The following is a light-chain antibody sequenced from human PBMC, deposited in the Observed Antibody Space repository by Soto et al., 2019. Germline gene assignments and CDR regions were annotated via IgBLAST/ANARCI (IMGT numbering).Light chain of an antibody. V-gene: IGLV1-44*01. Sequence: QAVVTQPPSASGTPGQRVNISCSGSSSNIGSNTVNWYQQLPGTAPKLLIYSNNQRPSGVPDRFSGSKSGTSASLAISGLQSEDEADYYCAAWDDSLNGVVFGGGTKLTVL. CDR1: SSNIGSNT. J-gene: IGLJ2*01. CDR3: AAWDDSLNGVV. CDR2: SNN.